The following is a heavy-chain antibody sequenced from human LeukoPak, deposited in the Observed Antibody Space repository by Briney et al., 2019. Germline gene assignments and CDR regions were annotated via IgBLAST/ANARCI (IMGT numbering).Heavy chain of an antibody. CDR2: ISAYNGNT. CDR3: ARSLSLGEPDNWFDP. CDR1: GYTFTSYG. V-gene: IGHV1-18*01. D-gene: IGHD3-16*01. J-gene: IGHJ5*02. Sequence: ASVKVSCKASGYTFTSYGISWVRQAPGQGLEWMGWISAYNGNTNYAQKLQGRVTMTTDTSTSTAYVELRSLRSDDTAVYYCARSLSLGEPDNWFDPWGQGTLVTVSS.